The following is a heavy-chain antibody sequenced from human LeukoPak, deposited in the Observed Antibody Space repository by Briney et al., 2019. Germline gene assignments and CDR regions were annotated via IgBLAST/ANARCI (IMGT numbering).Heavy chain of an antibody. V-gene: IGHV3-48*03. CDR2: ISDSGSII. D-gene: IGHD6-13*01. CDR3: ARGGGAAAGTRIDY. CDR1: GSTFSSYE. Sequence: GGSLRLSCAASGSTFSSYEMNWVRQAPGKGLEWVSNISDSGSIIYYADSVKGRFTVSRDNARKSLYLQMNSLRAEDTAVYYCARGGGAAAGTRIDYWGQGTLVTVSS. J-gene: IGHJ4*02.